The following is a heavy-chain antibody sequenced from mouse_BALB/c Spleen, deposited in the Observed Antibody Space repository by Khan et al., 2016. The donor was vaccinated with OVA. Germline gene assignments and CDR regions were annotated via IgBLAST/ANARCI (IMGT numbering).Heavy chain of an antibody. V-gene: IGHV5-15*02. J-gene: IGHJ3*01. Sequence: EMELVESGGGLVQPGGSRKLSCAASGFTFSDYGIAWIRQGPGKGPEWITFISSLAYNFYYADTVTGRFTISSENAKNTLYLEMNSLRSEDTAMYYGARGGTGGFSYWGQETLVTVSA. CDR2: ISSLAYNF. CDR1: GFTFSDYG. CDR3: ARGGTGGFSY. D-gene: IGHD3-1*01.